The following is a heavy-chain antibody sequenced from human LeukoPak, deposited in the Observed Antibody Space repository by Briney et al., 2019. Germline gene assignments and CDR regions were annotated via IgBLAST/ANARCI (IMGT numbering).Heavy chain of an antibody. J-gene: IGHJ6*03. CDR2: ISGSGGST. CDR3: AKGRIQLWLEAAYYYMDV. CDR1: GFTFSSYG. D-gene: IGHD5-18*01. V-gene: IGHV3-23*01. Sequence: PGGSLRLSCAASGFTFSSYGMSWVRQAPGKGLEWVSAISGSGGSTYYADSVKGRFTISRDNSKNTLYLQMNSLRAEDTAVYYCAKGRIQLWLEAAYYYMDVWGKGTTVTISS.